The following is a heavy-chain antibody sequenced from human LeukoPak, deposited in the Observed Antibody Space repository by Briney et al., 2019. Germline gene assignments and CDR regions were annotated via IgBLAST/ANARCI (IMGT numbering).Heavy chain of an antibody. CDR2: IYYSGST. V-gene: IGHV4-39*01. J-gene: IGHJ5*02. Sequence: SETLSLTCTVSGGSISSSSYYWGWIRQPPGKGLEWIGSIYYSGSTYYNPSLKSRVTVSVDTSKNQFSLKLSSVTAAGTAVYYCARLGGQVPWFDPWGQGTLVTVSS. D-gene: IGHD3-16*01. CDR3: ARLGGQVPWFDP. CDR1: GGSISSSSYY.